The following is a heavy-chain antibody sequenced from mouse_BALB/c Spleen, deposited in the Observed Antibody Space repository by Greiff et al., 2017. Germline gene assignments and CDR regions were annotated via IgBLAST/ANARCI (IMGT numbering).Heavy chain of an antibody. CDR3: VRDRTTATGDYFDY. D-gene: IGHD1-2*01. CDR2: IWTGGGT. J-gene: IGHJ2*01. CDR1: GFSLTSYD. V-gene: IGHV2-9-2*01. Sequence: QVQLKESGPGLVAPSQSLSITCTVSGFSLTSYDISWIRQPPGKGLEWLGVIWTGGGTNYNSAFMSRLSISKDNSKSQVFLKMNSLQTDDTAIYYCVRDRTTATGDYFDYWGQGTTLTVSS.